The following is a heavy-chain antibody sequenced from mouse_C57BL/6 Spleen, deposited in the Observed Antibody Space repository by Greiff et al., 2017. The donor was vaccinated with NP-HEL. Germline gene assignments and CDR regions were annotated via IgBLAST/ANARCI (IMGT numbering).Heavy chain of an antibody. V-gene: IGHV1-81*01. CDR2: IYPRSGNT. CDR3: AREGVYYGSSYWYFDV. J-gene: IGHJ1*03. Sequence: QVQLQQPGAELARPGASVKLSCKASGYTFTSYGISWVKQRTGQGLEWIGEIYPRSGNTYYNEKFKGKATLTADKSSSTAYMELRSLTSEDSAVYFCAREGVYYGSSYWYFDVWGTGTTVTVSS. D-gene: IGHD1-1*01. CDR1: GYTFTSYG.